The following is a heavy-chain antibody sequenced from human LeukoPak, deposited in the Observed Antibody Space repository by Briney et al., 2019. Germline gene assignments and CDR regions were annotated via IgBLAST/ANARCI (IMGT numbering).Heavy chain of an antibody. CDR2: IYYSGNT. J-gene: IGHJ4*02. Sequence: PSDTLSLTCTVSGGSVSSGSYYWSWIRPPTGKGLEWIGYIYYSGNTNYNPSLKSRVTISVDTSKNQFSLRLNSVTAADTAVYYCARVRYYYGSGSYSDYWGQGTLVTVSS. CDR3: ARVRYYYGSGSYSDY. V-gene: IGHV4-61*01. D-gene: IGHD3-10*01. CDR1: GGSVSSGSYY.